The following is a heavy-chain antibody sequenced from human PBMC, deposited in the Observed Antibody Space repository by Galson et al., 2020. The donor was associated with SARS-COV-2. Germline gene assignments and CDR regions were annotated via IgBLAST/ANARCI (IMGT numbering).Heavy chain of an antibody. CDR3: ARQGVADTLGVAL. D-gene: IGHD6-19*01. Sequence: GESLKISCQASGYDFTTYWTGSVRQMPGKGLEWMGIISPGDFDTRYSPSFQGQVAISADRSISTVYLQWSSLKASDTAVYYCARQGVADTLGVALWGQGTQVTVSS. V-gene: IGHV5-51*01. CDR2: ISPGDFDT. CDR1: GYDFTTYW. J-gene: IGHJ4*02.